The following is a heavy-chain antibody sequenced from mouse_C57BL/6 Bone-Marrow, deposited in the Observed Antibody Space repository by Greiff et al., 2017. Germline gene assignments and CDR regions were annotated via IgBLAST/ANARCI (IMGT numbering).Heavy chain of an antibody. CDR1: GFSLTSYG. Sequence: VQLQQSGPGLVQPSQSLSITCTVSGFSLTSYGVHWVRQSPGKGLEWLGVIWRGGSTDYNAAFMSRLRITKDNSKSQVFFKMNSLQADDTAIYYCAKNRAYGNFYFDFGGQGTTLTVSA. D-gene: IGHD2-1*01. CDR3: AKNRAYGNFYFDF. CDR2: IWRGGST. V-gene: IGHV2-5*01. J-gene: IGHJ2*01.